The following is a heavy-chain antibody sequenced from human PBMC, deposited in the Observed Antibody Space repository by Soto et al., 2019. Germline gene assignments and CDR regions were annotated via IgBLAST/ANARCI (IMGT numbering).Heavy chain of an antibody. J-gene: IGHJ4*02. CDR3: GKDLTGEFDY. Sequence: VQLVESGGGLVQPGGSLRLSCAASGFTFRNYWMHWVRQVPGRGLVWVSRTNEDGSRIDYADSVRGRFIISRDNARNTLYLQMNSLRAEDTAVYYCGKDLTGEFDYWGQGTLVTVSS. D-gene: IGHD7-27*01. CDR1: GFTFRNYW. CDR2: TNEDGSRI. V-gene: IGHV3-74*01.